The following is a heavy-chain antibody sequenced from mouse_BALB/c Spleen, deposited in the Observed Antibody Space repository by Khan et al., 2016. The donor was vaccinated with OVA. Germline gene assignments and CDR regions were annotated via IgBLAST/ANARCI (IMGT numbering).Heavy chain of an antibody. D-gene: IGHD2-2*01. V-gene: IGHV1-9*01. Sequence: QVQLQQSGGDLMKPGASVKISCKATGYTFISYWISWVKQRPGHGLEWIGQIFPGSVSTTYNEKFKGKATFTADTSSNTAYMQLSSLTSEAAAVSYCARGGYGGFAYWGQGTLVTVSA. CDR1: GYTFISYW. CDR3: ARGGYGGFAY. J-gene: IGHJ3*01. CDR2: IFPGSVST.